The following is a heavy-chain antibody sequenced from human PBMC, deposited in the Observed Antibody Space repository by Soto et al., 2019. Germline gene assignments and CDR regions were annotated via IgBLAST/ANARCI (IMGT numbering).Heavy chain of an antibody. CDR3: TKVHYGMDI. J-gene: IGHJ6*02. Sequence: VGSLRLSCAASGFTFSSYAMSWVRQAPGKGLEWVSAISGSGGSTYYADSVKGRFTISRDESKNTLYLQINSLRGEDTAVFYCTKVHYGMDIWGQGTTVTVSS. V-gene: IGHV3-23*01. CDR1: GFTFSSYA. CDR2: ISGSGGST.